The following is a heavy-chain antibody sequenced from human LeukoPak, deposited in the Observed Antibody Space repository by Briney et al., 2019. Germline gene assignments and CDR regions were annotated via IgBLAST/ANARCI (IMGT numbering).Heavy chain of an antibody. CDR2: INHSGST. D-gene: IGHD6-13*01. J-gene: IGHJ4*02. Sequence: SETLSLTCAVSGDSISNNNWWNWVRQPPGKGLEWIGEINHSGSTNYNPSLKSRVTISVDTSKNQFSLKLSSVTAADTAVYYCATTAPHSSSWYSREYAFDYWGQGTLVTVSS. V-gene: IGHV4-4*02. CDR1: GDSISNNNW. CDR3: ATTAPHSSSWYSREYAFDY.